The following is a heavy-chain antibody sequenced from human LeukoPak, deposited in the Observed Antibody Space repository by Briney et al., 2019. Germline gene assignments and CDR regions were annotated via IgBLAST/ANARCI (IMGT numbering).Heavy chain of an antibody. D-gene: IGHD5-18*01. V-gene: IGHV3-30-3*01. CDR2: ISYDGSNK. CDR1: GFTFSSYA. J-gene: IGHJ4*02. CDR3: ARSYRYGFDY. Sequence: QPGRSLRLSCAASGFTFSSYAMHWVRQAPGKGLEWVAVISYDGSNKYYADSAKGRFTISRDNSKNTLDLQMNSLRAEDTAVYYCARSYRYGFDYWGQGTLVTVSS.